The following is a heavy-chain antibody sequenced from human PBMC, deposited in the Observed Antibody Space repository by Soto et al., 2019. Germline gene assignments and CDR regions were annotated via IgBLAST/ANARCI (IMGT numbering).Heavy chain of an antibody. CDR1: GDSISSYA. D-gene: IGHD2-2*01. Sequence: SETMSLTCTVSGDSISSYAWSWIRQPPGKGLEWIGYIHYSGSTNYSPSLKSRVTISVDTSKNQFSLKLSSVTAADTAVYYCARGYCSSTSCFDPRGQGTLVTVSS. V-gene: IGHV4-59*12. CDR3: ARGYCSSTSCFDP. CDR2: IHYSGST. J-gene: IGHJ5*02.